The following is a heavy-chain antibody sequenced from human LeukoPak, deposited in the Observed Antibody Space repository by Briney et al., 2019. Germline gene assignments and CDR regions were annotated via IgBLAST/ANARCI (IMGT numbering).Heavy chain of an antibody. Sequence: SETLSLTCTVSGGSISSGSYYWSWIRQPPGKGLEWIGEINHSGSTNYHPSLKSRVTISIDTSKNQFSLKLSSVSAADTAVYYCGRLRGIMSGWGQGTLVTVHS. CDR1: GGSISSGSYY. CDR2: INHSGST. D-gene: IGHD3-16*01. J-gene: IGHJ4*02. CDR3: GRLRGIMSG. V-gene: IGHV4-39*07.